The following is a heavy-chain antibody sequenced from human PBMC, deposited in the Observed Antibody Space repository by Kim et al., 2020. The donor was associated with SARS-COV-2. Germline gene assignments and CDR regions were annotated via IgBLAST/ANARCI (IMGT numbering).Heavy chain of an antibody. CDR3: ARDRLVTAHRGNDAFDI. V-gene: IGHV1-69*01. D-gene: IGHD2-21*02. Sequence: FQGRVTITADESTNTAYMELSSLRSEDTAVYYCARDRLVTAHRGNDAFDIWGQGTMVTVSS. J-gene: IGHJ3*02.